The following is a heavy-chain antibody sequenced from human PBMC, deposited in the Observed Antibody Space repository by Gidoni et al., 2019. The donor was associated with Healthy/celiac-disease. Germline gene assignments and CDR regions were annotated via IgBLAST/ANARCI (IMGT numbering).Heavy chain of an antibody. V-gene: IGHV1-18*01. D-gene: IGHD6-13*01. CDR2: ISAYNGNT. CDR1: GYTFTSYG. Sequence: QVQLVQSGAEVKKPGSSVKVSCKASGYTFTSYGISWVRQAPGQGLEWMGWISAYNGNTNYAQKLQGRVTMTTGTSTSTAYMELRSLRSDDTAVDYCARGYIAAASPNWFDPWGQGTLVTVSS. CDR3: ARGYIAAASPNWFDP. J-gene: IGHJ5*02.